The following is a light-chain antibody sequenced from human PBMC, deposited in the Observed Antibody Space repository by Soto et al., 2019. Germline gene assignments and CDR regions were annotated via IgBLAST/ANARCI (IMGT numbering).Light chain of an antibody. CDR2: KAS. CDR1: QCISSW. CDR3: QHYNSYSEA. V-gene: IGKV1-5*03. Sequence: DIHMSHSPSTLASSLVGRVTITCRASQCISSWLAWYQQKPGKAPKLLIYKASTLKSGVPSRFSGSGSGTEFTLTISSLQPDDFATYYCQHYNSYSEAFGQGTKVDIK. J-gene: IGKJ1*01.